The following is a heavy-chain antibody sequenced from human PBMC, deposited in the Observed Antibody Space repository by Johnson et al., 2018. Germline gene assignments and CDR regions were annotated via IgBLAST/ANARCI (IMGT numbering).Heavy chain of an antibody. J-gene: IGHJ3*02. CDR3: ARDRVAAPPDAFDI. V-gene: IGHV3-21*01. Sequence: VQLVQSGGGLVKPGGSLRLSCAASGFTFSSYSMNWVRQAPGKGLEWVSSISSSSSYIYYADSVKGRFTTSRDNAKNSLYLQMNSLRAEDTAVYYCARDRVAAPPDAFDIWGQGTMVTVSS. CDR2: ISSSSSYI. CDR1: GFTFSSYS. D-gene: IGHD6-6*01.